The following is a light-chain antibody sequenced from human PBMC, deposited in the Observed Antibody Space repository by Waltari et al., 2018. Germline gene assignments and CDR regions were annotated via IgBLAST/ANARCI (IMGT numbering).Light chain of an antibody. CDR1: SSYVGKYNL. CDR2: EAT. CDR3: CSFAGRGFSVI. V-gene: IGLV2-23*01. J-gene: IGLJ2*01. Sequence: QSALTQPASVSGSPGQSITISCTGTSSYVGKYNLVSWYQQHPGEVPKLMIYEATKRPSGVSDRFSGSKSGNTASLTISGLQAEDEADYFCCSFAGRGFSVIFGGGTKLTVL.